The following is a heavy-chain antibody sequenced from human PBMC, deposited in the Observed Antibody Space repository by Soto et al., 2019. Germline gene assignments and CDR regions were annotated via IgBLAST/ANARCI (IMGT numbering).Heavy chain of an antibody. CDR1: WYTLTEVS. CDR3: ANQLGKIAWFDT. D-gene: IGHD7-27*01. V-gene: IGHV1-24*01. Sequence: ASVXGSCKVSWYTLTEVSMHCFRQAPGKGRERMGGFDPDDGETISAQKFQGRVTMNEDTYTDTAYLQLNSLRSEDTAVYSCANQLGKIAWFDTWGQGTLVTVSS. CDR2: FDPDDGET. J-gene: IGHJ5*02.